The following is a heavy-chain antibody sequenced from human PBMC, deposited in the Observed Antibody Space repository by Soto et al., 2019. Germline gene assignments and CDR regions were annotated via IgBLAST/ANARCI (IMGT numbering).Heavy chain of an antibody. CDR1: RYAFTTYI. D-gene: IGHD2-21*01. J-gene: IGHJ4*02. CDR2: INAGNGNT. Sequence: QVQLVQSGAEVKKPGASVRISCEASRYAFTTYILYWVRQAPGQRLEWMGWINAGNGNTKYSQKFQDRVTITRDTSASTAYMELSSLRSEDTAVYYCASGNCDDICYNDYWGQGTLVTVSS. CDR3: ASGNCDDICYNDY. V-gene: IGHV1-3*01.